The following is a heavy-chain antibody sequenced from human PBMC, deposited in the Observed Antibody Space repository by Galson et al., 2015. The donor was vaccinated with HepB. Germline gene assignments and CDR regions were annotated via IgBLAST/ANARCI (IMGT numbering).Heavy chain of an antibody. J-gene: IGHJ6*02. CDR2: IIPAFGAA. CDR3: ARQDYYGSGTYPPWYGLDV. V-gene: IGHV1-69*06. D-gene: IGHD3-10*01. Sequence: SVKVSCKASGGNFNNFAITWVRKAPGQGLEWVGRIIPAFGAANYAQKFQGRLTIIADKSTGTAYMDLTNLRSEDTAVYYCARQDYYGSGTYPPWYGLDVWGQGTTVTVSS. CDR1: GGNFNNFA.